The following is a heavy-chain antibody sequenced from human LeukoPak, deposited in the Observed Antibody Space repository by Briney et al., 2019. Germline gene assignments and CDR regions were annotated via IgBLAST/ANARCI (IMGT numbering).Heavy chain of an antibody. Sequence: ASVKVSCKASGYIFTSYNMYWVRQAPGQGLEWMGIINSSGGSTNYAQKFQGRVTMTRDTSTSTVYMELSSLRSEDTAVYYCATDLPLGVVAATPRTGYWGQGTLVTVSS. CDR3: ATDLPLGVVAATPRTGY. D-gene: IGHD2-15*01. J-gene: IGHJ4*02. CDR1: GYIFTSYN. CDR2: INSSGGST. V-gene: IGHV1-46*01.